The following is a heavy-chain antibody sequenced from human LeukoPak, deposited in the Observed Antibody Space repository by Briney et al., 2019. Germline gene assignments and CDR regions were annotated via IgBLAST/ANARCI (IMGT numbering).Heavy chain of an antibody. Sequence: GGSLRLSCAASGFTVSSNYMSWVRQAPGKGLEYVSAISSNGGSTYYANSVKGRFTISRDNSKNTLYLQMGSLRAEDMAVYYCAAYNDYGDYRWGQGTLVTVSS. CDR3: AAYNDYGDYR. V-gene: IGHV3-64*01. D-gene: IGHD4-17*01. CDR1: GFTVSSNY. CDR2: ISSNGGST. J-gene: IGHJ5*02.